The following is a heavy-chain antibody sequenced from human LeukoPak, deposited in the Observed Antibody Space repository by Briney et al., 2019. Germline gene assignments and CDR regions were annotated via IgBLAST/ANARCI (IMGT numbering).Heavy chain of an antibody. V-gene: IGHV1-2*06. J-gene: IGHJ3*02. CDR2: INPNSGGT. CDR1: GYTFTGYY. CDR3: ARDSAVYDSSGYFLHAFDI. D-gene: IGHD3-22*01. Sequence: ASVKVSCKASGYTFTGYYMHWVRQAPGQGLEWMGRINPNSGGTKCAQNFQGRVTMTRDTSISTAYMELSRLRSDDTAVYYCARDSAVYDSSGYFLHAFDIWGQGTMVTVSS.